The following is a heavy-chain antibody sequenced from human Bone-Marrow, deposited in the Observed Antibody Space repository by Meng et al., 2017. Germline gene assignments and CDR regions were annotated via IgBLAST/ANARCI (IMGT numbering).Heavy chain of an antibody. CDR1: GFTFSSYS. D-gene: IGHD1-26*01. CDR2: ISGSHGST. V-gene: IGHV3-23*01. J-gene: IGHJ4*02. CDR3: ALTAVGATFDY. Sequence: EVHLLESGGGLVQPGGSLRLSCATSGFTFSSYSMSWVRQAPGKGLEWVSAISGSHGSTHYADSVKGRFTISRDNSKNTLYLQMNSLRAEDTAVYYCALTAVGATFDYWGQGTLVTVSS.